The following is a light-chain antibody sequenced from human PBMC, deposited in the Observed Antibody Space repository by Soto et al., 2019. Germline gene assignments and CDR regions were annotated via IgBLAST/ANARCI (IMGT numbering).Light chain of an antibody. CDR1: YSDIGGYKH. CDR2: DAS. J-gene: IGLJ1*01. CDR3: SSYTSSTSLLI. Sequence: QSVLTQPASVSASPGQSITISCIGTYSDIGGYKHVSWYQQHPGKAPKLIIYDASSRPSGISNRFSASKSANTASLTTSGLQADDEADYYCSSYTSSTSLLIFGDGTKVTVL. V-gene: IGLV2-14*03.